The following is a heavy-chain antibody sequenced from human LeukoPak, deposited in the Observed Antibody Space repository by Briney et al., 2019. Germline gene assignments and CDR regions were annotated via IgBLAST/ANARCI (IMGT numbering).Heavy chain of an antibody. CDR1: GFTFSSYA. Sequence: GGSLRLSCAASGFTFSSYAMNWVRQAPGKGLEWVSVISVTGGSTYYADSVKGRFTISRDDSKNTLYLQMNSLRAEDTAVYYCAKGYGYGHPWGQGTLVTVSS. CDR2: ISVTGGST. CDR3: AKGYGYGHP. J-gene: IGHJ5*02. D-gene: IGHD5-12*01. V-gene: IGHV3-23*01.